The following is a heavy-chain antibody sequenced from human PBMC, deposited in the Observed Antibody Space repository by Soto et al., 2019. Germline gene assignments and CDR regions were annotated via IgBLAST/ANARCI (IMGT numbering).Heavy chain of an antibody. CDR3: ARSYYYGSAGGMDV. J-gene: IGHJ6*02. Sequence: SETLSLTCAVYGGSFSGYYWSWIRQPPGKGLEWIGEINHSGSTNYNPSLKSRVTISVDTSKNQFSLKLSSVTAADTAVYYCARSYYYGSAGGMDVWGQGTTVTVSS. D-gene: IGHD3-10*01. CDR2: INHSGST. CDR1: GGSFSGYY. V-gene: IGHV4-34*01.